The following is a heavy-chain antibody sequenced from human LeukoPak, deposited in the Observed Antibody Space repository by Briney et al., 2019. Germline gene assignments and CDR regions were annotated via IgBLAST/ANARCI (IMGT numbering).Heavy chain of an antibody. CDR3: APCGHAYDWFGP. V-gene: IGHV1-69*04. CDR1: GATLNIGHA. J-gene: IGHJ5*02. Sequence: SVKISCKAFGATLNIGHAFIWARQAPGQGLQWMGRTIPFLGAVTYAQNFQGRVSFTADKTTSTLYMQLNSLRPDDTAIYYCAPCGHAYDWFGPWGQGTLVAVSS. D-gene: IGHD5-12*01. CDR2: TIPFLGAV.